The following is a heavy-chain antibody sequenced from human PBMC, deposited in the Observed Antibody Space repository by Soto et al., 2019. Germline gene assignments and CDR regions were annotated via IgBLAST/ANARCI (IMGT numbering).Heavy chain of an antibody. Sequence: GEALKISCKGSGYSFTKYWIGWVRQMPGKGLEWMAIIYPDESDTRYSPSFQGQVTISADKSISTAYLQWSSLKASDTATYYCIQSRCGGDCLQSYASHYYYGMDVWRQGTTVTVSS. J-gene: IGHJ6*02. D-gene: IGHD2-21*02. V-gene: IGHV5-51*01. CDR2: IYPDESDT. CDR3: IQSRCGGDCLQSYASHYYYGMDV. CDR1: GYSFTKYW.